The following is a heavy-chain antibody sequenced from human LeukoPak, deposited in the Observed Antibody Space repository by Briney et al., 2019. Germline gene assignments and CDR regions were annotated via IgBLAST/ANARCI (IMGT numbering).Heavy chain of an antibody. V-gene: IGHV3-64*01. J-gene: IGHJ4*02. CDR3: AKMSYCDGDCYSNHFDY. CDR1: GFTFSSYA. D-gene: IGHD2-21*01. CDR2: ISSNGGST. Sequence: GGSLRLSCAASGFTFSSYALHWVRQAPGKGLEYVSAISSNGGSTYYANSVKGRFTISRDNSKNTLYLQMGSLRSEDMAVYYCAKMSYCDGDCYSNHFDYCGQGTLAAVSS.